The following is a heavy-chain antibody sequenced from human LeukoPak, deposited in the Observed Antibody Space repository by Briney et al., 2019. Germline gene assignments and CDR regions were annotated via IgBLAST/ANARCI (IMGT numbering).Heavy chain of an antibody. Sequence: SETLSLTCTVSGGSISSGGYYWSWIRRHPGKGLEGIGYIYYSGSTYYNPSLKSRVTISVDTSKNQFSLKLSSVTAADTAVYYCARATVPNGETFDIWGQGTMVTVSS. CDR3: ARATVPNGETFDI. D-gene: IGHD4-17*01. CDR1: GGSISSGGYY. J-gene: IGHJ3*02. CDR2: IYYSGST. V-gene: IGHV4-31*03.